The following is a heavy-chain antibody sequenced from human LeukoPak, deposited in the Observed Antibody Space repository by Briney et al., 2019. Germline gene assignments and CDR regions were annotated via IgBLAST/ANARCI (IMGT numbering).Heavy chain of an antibody. CDR2: ISYDGSKK. D-gene: IGHD5-18*01. CDR3: ARDFSYSPNALDY. Sequence: PGRSLRLSCACSGFTFSSYAMHWVRQAPGKGLEWVAVISYDGSKKYYADSVKGRFTISRDNSKNTLYLQMNSLRAEDTTVYYCARDFSYSPNALDYWGQGTLATVSS. V-gene: IGHV3-30-3*01. J-gene: IGHJ4*02. CDR1: GFTFSSYA.